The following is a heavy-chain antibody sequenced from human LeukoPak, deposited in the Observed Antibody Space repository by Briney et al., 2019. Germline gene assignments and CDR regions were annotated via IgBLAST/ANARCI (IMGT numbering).Heavy chain of an antibody. V-gene: IGHV1-69*13. J-gene: IGHJ4*02. CDR3: ARLVVVPAATYDY. Sequence: SVKVSCKASGGTFSSYAISWVRQAPGQGLEWMGGIIPIFGTATYAQKFQGRVTITADESTSTAYMELSSLRSEDTAVYYCARLVVVPAATYDYWGQGTLVTVSS. CDR2: IIPIFGTA. CDR1: GGTFSSYA. D-gene: IGHD2-2*01.